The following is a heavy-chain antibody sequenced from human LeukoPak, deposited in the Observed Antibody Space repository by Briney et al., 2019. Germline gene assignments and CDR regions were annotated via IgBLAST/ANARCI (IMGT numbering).Heavy chain of an antibody. CDR2: ISPSGGIT. V-gene: IGHV3-23*01. Sequence: GGSLRLSCAASGFTFSSHGMNWVRQAPGKGLEWVSGISPSGGITYYTDSVKGRFTISRDNSKNTQSLQMNSLRAEDTAVYYCARDPTKYSSARVYWGQGTLVTVSS. J-gene: IGHJ4*02. D-gene: IGHD6-25*01. CDR1: GFTFSSHG. CDR3: ARDPTKYSSARVY.